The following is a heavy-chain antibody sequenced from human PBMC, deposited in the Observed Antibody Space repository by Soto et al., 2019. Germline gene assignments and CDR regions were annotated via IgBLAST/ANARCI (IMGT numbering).Heavy chain of an antibody. CDR1: GFTFSSYS. CDR2: ISSSSSTI. Sequence: GGSLRLSCAASGFTFSSYSMNWVRQAPGKGLEWVSYISSSSSTIYYADSVKGRFTISRDNAKNSLYLQMNSLRAEDTAVYYCARDPPLTTKKTKNENDYWGQGTLVTVSS. J-gene: IGHJ4*02. CDR3: ARDPPLTTKKTKNENDY. V-gene: IGHV3-48*01. D-gene: IGHD4-17*01.